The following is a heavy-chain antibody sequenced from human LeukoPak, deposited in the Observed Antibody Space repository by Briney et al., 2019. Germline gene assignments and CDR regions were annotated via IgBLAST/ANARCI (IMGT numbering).Heavy chain of an antibody. Sequence: ASVKVSCKASGYTFTSYGISWVRQAPGQGLEWMGWISAYNGNTNYAQKLQGRVTMTTDTSPSTAYMELRSLRSDDTAVYYCARDYYGHYYFDYWGQGTLVTVSS. CDR3: ARDYYGHYYFDY. CDR2: ISAYNGNT. J-gene: IGHJ4*02. V-gene: IGHV1-18*01. D-gene: IGHD3-10*01. CDR1: GYTFTSYG.